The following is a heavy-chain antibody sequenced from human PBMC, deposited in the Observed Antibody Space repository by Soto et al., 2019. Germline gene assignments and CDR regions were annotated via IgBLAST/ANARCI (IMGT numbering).Heavy chain of an antibody. CDR2: ISAYNGDT. Sequence: QIQLVQSGGEVKKPGASVKVSCKASGYTFRSYGISWVRQAPGHGLEGVGWISAYNGDTQYAPKFQDRITLTTETSTDTAYMELRSLRLDDTAVYYCARDWSRYYDNSGLIWFYWGQGSLVTVSS. V-gene: IGHV1-18*04. J-gene: IGHJ4*02. D-gene: IGHD3-22*01. CDR1: GYTFRSYG. CDR3: ARDWSRYYDNSGLIWFY.